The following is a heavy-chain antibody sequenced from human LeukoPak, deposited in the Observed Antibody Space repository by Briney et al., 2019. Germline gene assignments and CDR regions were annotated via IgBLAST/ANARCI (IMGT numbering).Heavy chain of an antibody. CDR1: GFTFSSYA. CDR2: ISYDGSNK. V-gene: IGHV3-30-3*01. Sequence: GGSLRLSCAASGFTFSSYATHWVRQAPGKGLEWVAVISYDGSNKYYADSVKGRFTISRDNSKNTLHLQMNSLGAEDTAVYFCARDWDYKMATIPGYWGQGTLVTVSS. J-gene: IGHJ4*02. CDR3: ARDWDYKMATIPGY. D-gene: IGHD5-24*01.